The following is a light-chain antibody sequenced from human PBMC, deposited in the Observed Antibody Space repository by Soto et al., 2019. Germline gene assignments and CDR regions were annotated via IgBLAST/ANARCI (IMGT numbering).Light chain of an antibody. CDR1: QSISSY. V-gene: IGKV1-39*01. Sequence: DIPMTQSPFSLSASVGDRVTITCRASQSISSYLNWYQQKPGNPPKLLISVTSNLQSGVPSRFSGSASGTEFTLTISSLQPEDFSTYYCQQSYSPPYTFGQGTKVDIK. J-gene: IGKJ2*01. CDR3: QQSYSPPYT. CDR2: VTS.